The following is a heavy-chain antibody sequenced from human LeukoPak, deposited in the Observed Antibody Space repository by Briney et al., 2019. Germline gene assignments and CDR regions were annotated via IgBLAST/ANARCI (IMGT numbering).Heavy chain of an antibody. D-gene: IGHD5-12*01. CDR1: EGTFSSYA. J-gene: IGHJ5*02. CDR3: ARDRHSGYDLVWFDP. Sequence: ASVKVSCKASEGTFSSYAISWVRQAPGQGLEWMGRIIPILGIANYAQKFQGRVTITADKSTSTAYMELSSLRSEDTAVYYCARDRHSGYDLVWFDPWGQGTLVTVSS. CDR2: IIPILGIA. V-gene: IGHV1-69*04.